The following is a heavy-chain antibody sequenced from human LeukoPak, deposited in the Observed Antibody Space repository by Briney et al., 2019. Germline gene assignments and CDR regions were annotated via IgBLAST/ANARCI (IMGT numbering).Heavy chain of an antibody. Sequence: HAGGSLRLSCAASGLTFDEYTMHWVRQGPGKGLEWVSGISWNSGSIGYAESVKGRFTISRDNAKNSLYLQMNSLRVEDMALYYCAKDVEEFGIAFDIWGQGTMVTVSS. CDR2: ISWNSGSI. V-gene: IGHV3-9*03. J-gene: IGHJ3*02. D-gene: IGHD1-14*01. CDR1: GLTFDEYT. CDR3: AKDVEEFGIAFDI.